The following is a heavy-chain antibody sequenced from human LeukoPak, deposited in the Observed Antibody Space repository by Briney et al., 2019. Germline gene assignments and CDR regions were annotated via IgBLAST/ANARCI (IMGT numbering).Heavy chain of an antibody. CDR2: ISWNSGSI. J-gene: IGHJ4*02. D-gene: IGHD5-12*01. V-gene: IGHV3-48*04. CDR1: GFTFSSYS. CDR3: ATGGSGYDSPFDN. Sequence: PGGSLRLSCAASGFTFSSYSMNWVRQAPGKGLEWVSGISWNSGSIGYADSMKGRFTISRDNAKNSLYLQMNSLRAEDTAVYYCATGGSGYDSPFDNWGQGTLVTVSS.